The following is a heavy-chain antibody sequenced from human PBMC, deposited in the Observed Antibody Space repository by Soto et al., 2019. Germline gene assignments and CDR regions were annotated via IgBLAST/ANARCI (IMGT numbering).Heavy chain of an antibody. CDR1: GFSFSSYW. Sequence: EVQLVESGGGLVQPGGSLRLSCVDSGFSFSSYWMHWVRQGPGKGLVWVSRINTDGSSTNYADSVKGRFTISRDNAKNTVYLQMGSLRAEDTAVYYCARSPGGYYIDWGQGTMVTVSS. D-gene: IGHD3-9*01. CDR3: ARSPGGYYID. V-gene: IGHV3-74*01. J-gene: IGHJ3*01. CDR2: INTDGSST.